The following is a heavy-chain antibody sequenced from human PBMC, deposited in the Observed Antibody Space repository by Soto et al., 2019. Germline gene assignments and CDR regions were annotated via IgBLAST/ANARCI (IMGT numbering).Heavy chain of an antibody. CDR1: GGSISSGGYY. V-gene: IGHV4-31*03. D-gene: IGHD3-3*01. Sequence: SETLSLTCTVSGGSISSGGYYWSWIRQHPGKGLEWIGYIYYSGSTYYNPSLKSRVTISVDTSKNQFSLKLSSVTAADTAVYYCARQITIFGVVISSWFDPWGQGTLVTVSS. CDR3: ARQITIFGVVISSWFDP. CDR2: IYYSGST. J-gene: IGHJ5*02.